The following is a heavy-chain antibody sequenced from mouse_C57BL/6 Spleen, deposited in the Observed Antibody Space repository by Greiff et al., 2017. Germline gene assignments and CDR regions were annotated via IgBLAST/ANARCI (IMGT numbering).Heavy chain of an antibody. Sequence: QVQLQQPGAELVRPGTSVKLSCKASGYTFTSYWMHWVKQRPGQGLEWIGVIDPSDSYTNYNQKFKGKDTLTVDTSSSTAYMQLSSLTSEDAAVDYCARWSGNYSRAMDYWGQGTSVTVSS. CDR2: IDPSDSYT. J-gene: IGHJ4*01. D-gene: IGHD2-1*01. V-gene: IGHV1-59*01. CDR3: ARWSGNYSRAMDY. CDR1: GYTFTSYW.